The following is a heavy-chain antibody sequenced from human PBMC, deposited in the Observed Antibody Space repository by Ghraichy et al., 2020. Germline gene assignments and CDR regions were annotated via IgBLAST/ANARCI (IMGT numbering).Heavy chain of an antibody. CDR1: GFTFSSYA. Sequence: GGSLRLSCAASGFTFSSYAMSWVRQAPGKGLEWVSAISGSGGSTYYADSVKGRFTISRDNSKNTLYLQMNSLRAEDTAVYYCAKEGAYCGGDCYSYYFDYWGQGTLVTVSS. CDR2: ISGSGGST. V-gene: IGHV3-23*01. D-gene: IGHD2-21*01. J-gene: IGHJ4*02. CDR3: AKEGAYCGGDCYSYYFDY.